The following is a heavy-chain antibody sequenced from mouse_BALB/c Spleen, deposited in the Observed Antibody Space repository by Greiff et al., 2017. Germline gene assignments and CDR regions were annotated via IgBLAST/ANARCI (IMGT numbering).Heavy chain of an antibody. CDR3: ARGYRYDGFAY. D-gene: IGHD2-14*01. CDR1: GFTFSDYY. V-gene: IGHV5-6-5*01. J-gene: IGHJ3*01. Sequence: EVKLVESGGGLVKPGGSLKLSCAASGFTFSDYYMYWVRQTPEKRLEWVATISSGGSTYYPDSVKGRFTISRDNARNILYLQMSSLRSEDTAMYYCARGYRYDGFAYWGQGTLVTVSA. CDR2: ISSGGST.